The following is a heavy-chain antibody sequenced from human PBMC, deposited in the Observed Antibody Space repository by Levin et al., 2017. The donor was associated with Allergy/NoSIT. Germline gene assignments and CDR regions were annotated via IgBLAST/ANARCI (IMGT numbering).Heavy chain of an antibody. D-gene: IGHD2-15*01. CDR3: AAGYCSGGSCYSFDY. Sequence: AGGSLRLSCAASGFTFSDYYMSWIRQAPGKGLEWVSYISSSGSTIYYADSVKGRFTISRDNAKNSLYLQMNSLRAEDTAVYYCAAGYCSGGSCYSFDYWGQGTLVTVSS. CDR2: ISSSGSTI. CDR1: GFTFSDYY. J-gene: IGHJ4*02. V-gene: IGHV3-11*01.